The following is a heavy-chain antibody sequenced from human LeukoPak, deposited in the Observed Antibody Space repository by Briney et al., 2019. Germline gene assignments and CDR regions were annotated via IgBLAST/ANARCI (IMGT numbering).Heavy chain of an antibody. CDR3: ARPGIITGWGGSYDSSGYPFDY. V-gene: IGHV1-2*02. CDR1: GYTFTGYY. Sequence: ASVKVSCKASGYTFTGYYMHWVRQAPGQGLEWMGWINPNSGGTNYAQKFQGRVTMTRDTSISTAYMELSRLRSDDTAVYYCARPGIITGWGGSYDSSGYPFDYWGQGTLVTVSS. CDR2: INPNSGGT. D-gene: IGHD3-22*01. J-gene: IGHJ4*02.